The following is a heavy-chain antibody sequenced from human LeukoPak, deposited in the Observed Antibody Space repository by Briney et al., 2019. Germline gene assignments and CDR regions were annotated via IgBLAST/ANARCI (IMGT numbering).Heavy chain of an antibody. J-gene: IGHJ3*02. D-gene: IGHD4-17*01. CDR3: AGSYGDYYEDAFDI. Sequence: GGSLRLSCAASGFTFSSCAMRWGRQAPGRGVEGGAGISYDGSNKYYGDSVKGRFTISRDNSKNTLSLQMNSLRAEDTAVYYCAGSYGDYYEDAFDIWGQGTMVTVSS. CDR2: ISYDGSNK. CDR1: GFTFSSCA. V-gene: IGHV3-30*04.